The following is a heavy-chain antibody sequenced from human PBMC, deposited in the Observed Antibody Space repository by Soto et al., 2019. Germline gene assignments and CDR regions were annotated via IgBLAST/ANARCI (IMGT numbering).Heavy chain of an antibody. V-gene: IGHV1-18*01. CDR2: ISAYNGNT. CDR1: GYTFTSYG. D-gene: IGHD1-1*01. J-gene: IGHJ4*02. CDR3: AGGGRGLPVDRNPVDY. Sequence: QVKLVQSGAEVKKPGASVKVSCKDSGYTFTSYGISWVRQAPGQGLEWMGCISAYNGNTNYAQQLQGRVTMTTDPSTSTASKELRSLRSDDTAVYYCAGGGRGLPVDRNPVDYGGQGTLVTVAA.